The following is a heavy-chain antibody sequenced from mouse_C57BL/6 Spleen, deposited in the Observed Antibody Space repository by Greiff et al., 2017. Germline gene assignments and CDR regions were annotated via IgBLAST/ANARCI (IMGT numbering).Heavy chain of an antibody. D-gene: IGHD1-2*01. Sequence: QVQLQQSGAELVRPGASVTLSCKASGYTFTDYEMHWVKQTPVHGLEWIGAIDPETGGTAYNQKFKGKAILTADKSSSTAYMELRSLTSEDSAVYYCTRGGHYDDWYFDVWGTGTTVTVSS. CDR2: IDPETGGT. V-gene: IGHV1-15*01. CDR1: GYTFTDYE. CDR3: TRGGHYDDWYFDV. J-gene: IGHJ1*03.